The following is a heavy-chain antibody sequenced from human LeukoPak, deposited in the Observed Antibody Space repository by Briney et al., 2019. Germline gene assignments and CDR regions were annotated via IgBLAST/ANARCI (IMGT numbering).Heavy chain of an antibody. CDR1: GYTFTSYG. Sequence: GASVKVSCKASGYTFTSYGISWVRQAPGQGLEWMGWISAYNGNTNYAQKLQGRVTMTTDTSTSTAYMELRSLRSDDTAVYYCARDKLRFLEWLVRSNPDWYFDLWGRGTLVTVSS. CDR2: ISAYNGNT. V-gene: IGHV1-18*01. D-gene: IGHD3-3*01. J-gene: IGHJ2*01. CDR3: ARDKLRFLEWLVRSNPDWYFDL.